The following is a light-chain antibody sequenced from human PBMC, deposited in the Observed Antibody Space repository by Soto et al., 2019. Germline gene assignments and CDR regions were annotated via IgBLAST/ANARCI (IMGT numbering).Light chain of an antibody. CDR2: GAS. Sequence: EIVLTQSPATLSVSPGERATLSCRASQSVSSNLAWYQQKPGQAPRLLIYGASTRATGIPARFSGSGSGTEFTLTISSLQSEDFAVYYCQQDNSYSWTFGQGTKVDI. CDR3: QQDNSYSWT. V-gene: IGKV3-15*01. J-gene: IGKJ1*01. CDR1: QSVSSN.